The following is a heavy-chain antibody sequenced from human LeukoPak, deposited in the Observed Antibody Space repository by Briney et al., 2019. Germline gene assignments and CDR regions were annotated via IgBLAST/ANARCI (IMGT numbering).Heavy chain of an antibody. CDR1: GGSISSYY. Sequence: SETLSLTCTVSGGSISSYYWSWIRQPPGKGLEWMGYIYYSGSTNYNPSLKSRVTISVDTSKNQFSLKLSSVTAADTAVYYCARAASSVVPAATVGYYYGMDVWGQGTTVTVSS. CDR2: IYYSGST. CDR3: ARAASSVVPAATVGYYYGMDV. J-gene: IGHJ6*02. D-gene: IGHD2-2*01. V-gene: IGHV4-59*01.